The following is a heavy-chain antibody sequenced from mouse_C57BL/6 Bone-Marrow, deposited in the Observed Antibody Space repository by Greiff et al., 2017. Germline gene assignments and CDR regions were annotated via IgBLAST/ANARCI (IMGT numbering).Heavy chain of an antibody. Sequence: VQLQQSGAELVKPGASVKLSCKASGYTFTSYWMDWVKQRPGRGLEWIGRIDPNSGGTKDNEKFKSKATLTVDKPSSTAYMQLSSLTSEDSAVYDCARGDTTVVAGGYAMDYWGQGTSVTVSS. J-gene: IGHJ4*01. CDR3: ARGDTTVVAGGYAMDY. CDR2: IDPNSGGT. CDR1: GYTFTSYW. V-gene: IGHV1-72*01. D-gene: IGHD1-1*01.